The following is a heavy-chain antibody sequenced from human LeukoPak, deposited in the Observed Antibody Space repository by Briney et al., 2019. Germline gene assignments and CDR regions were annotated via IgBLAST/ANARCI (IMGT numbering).Heavy chain of an antibody. CDR1: GGSISSGSYY. V-gene: IGHV4-61*02. D-gene: IGHD5-18*01. J-gene: IGHJ4*02. CDR3: ARDGGYSDGYLY. CDR2: IYTSGST. Sequence: SQTLSLTCTVSGGSISSGSYYWSWIRQPAGKGLEWIGRIYTSGSTNYNPSLKSRVTISVDTSKNQFSLKLSSVTAADTAVYYCARDGGYSDGYLYWGQGTLVTVSS.